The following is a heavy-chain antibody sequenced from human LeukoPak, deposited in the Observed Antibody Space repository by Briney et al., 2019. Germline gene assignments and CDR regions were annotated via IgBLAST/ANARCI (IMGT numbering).Heavy chain of an antibody. V-gene: IGHV3-53*01. CDR2: IYSGGST. J-gene: IGHJ4*02. CDR1: GFSVSSNY. Sequence: PGGSLRLSCAASGFSVSSNYMSWVRQAPGKGLEWVSVIYSGGSTYYADSVKGRFTISRDNAKNSLYLQMNSLRAEDTAVYYCARAPRVGATSSDYWGQGTLVTVSS. CDR3: ARAPRVGATSSDY. D-gene: IGHD1-26*01.